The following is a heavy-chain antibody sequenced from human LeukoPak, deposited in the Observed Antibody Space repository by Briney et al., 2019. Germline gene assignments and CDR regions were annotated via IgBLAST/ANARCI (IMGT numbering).Heavy chain of an antibody. Sequence: SETLSLTCSVSGGSINSRFWAWVRQPPRKGLEWIGYIYEGIPTYNPSLKSRVTISADTANSQYSLKLNSVTAADTAVYYCASEDTADYKGRFDHWGQGTLVTVSS. D-gene: IGHD4-11*01. J-gene: IGHJ4*02. CDR1: GGSINSRF. CDR3: ASEDTADYKGRFDH. V-gene: IGHV4-4*08. CDR2: IYEGIP.